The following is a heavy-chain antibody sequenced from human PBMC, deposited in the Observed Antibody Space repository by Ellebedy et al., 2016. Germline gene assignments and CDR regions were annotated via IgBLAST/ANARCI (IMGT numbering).Heavy chain of an antibody. CDR3: RQGHYFDQ. CDR2: ISGAGYTT. V-gene: IGHV3-23*01. CDR1: GFSFSNYF. J-gene: IGHJ4*02. Sequence: GGSLRLSXATSGFSFSNYFMTWIRRAPGKGLEWVATISGAGYTTFFADSVKGQFTISRDNSKNTLYLQMNNLRVDDTALYYCRQGHYFDQWGQGALVTVS.